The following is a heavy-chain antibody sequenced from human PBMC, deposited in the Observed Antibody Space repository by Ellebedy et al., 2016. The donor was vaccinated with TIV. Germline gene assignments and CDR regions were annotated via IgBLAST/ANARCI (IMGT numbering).Heavy chain of an antibody. J-gene: IGHJ3*01. Sequence: GESLKISCSASGFISSTFGMHWVRQAPGKGLDYLSSIGSNGVTTYYADSAKGRFTISRDISKNTLYLQMSILRVKDTAVYYCVKSRSTHSVAGGFDFWGQGTMVTVSS. CDR3: VKSRSTHSVAGGFDF. CDR2: IGSNGVTT. V-gene: IGHV3-64D*09. CDR1: GFISSTFG. D-gene: IGHD6-13*01.